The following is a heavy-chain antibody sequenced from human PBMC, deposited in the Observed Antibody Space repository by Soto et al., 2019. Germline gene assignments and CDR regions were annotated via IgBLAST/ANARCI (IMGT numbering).Heavy chain of an antibody. CDR1: GFTFSSYG. V-gene: IGHV3-30*18. D-gene: IGHD5-12*01. J-gene: IGHJ6*02. CDR2: ISYDGSNK. CDR3: AKEIGSTRPFGLRSPGPYGMDV. Sequence: GSLRLSCAASGFTFSSYGMHWVRQAPGKGLGWVAVISYDGSNKYYADSVKGRFTISRDNSKDTLYLQMNSLRAEDTTVYYCAKEIGSTRPFGLRSPGPYGMDVWGQGTTVTVSS.